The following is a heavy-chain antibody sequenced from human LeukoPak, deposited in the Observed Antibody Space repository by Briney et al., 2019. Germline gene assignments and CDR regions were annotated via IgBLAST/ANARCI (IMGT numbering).Heavy chain of an antibody. Sequence: PGGSLRLSCAASGVTFSDYYMSWIRQAPGKGLEWVSYISSSGTSIYYADSVKGRFTLSRDNAKNSLYLQMNSLRAEDTAVYYCARGLTGRYILTGYYNDYWGQGTLVTVSS. CDR1: GVTFSDYY. CDR2: ISSSGTSI. D-gene: IGHD3-9*01. CDR3: ARGLTGRYILTGYYNDY. V-gene: IGHV3-11*01. J-gene: IGHJ4*02.